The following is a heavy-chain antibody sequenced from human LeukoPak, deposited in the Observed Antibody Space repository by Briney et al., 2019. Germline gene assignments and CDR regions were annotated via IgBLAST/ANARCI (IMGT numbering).Heavy chain of an antibody. CDR3: ARGHKGDY. V-gene: IGHV4-34*01. J-gene: IGHJ4*02. CDR2: INHSGST. CDR1: GGSFSGYY. Sequence: SETLSLTCAVYGGSFSGYYWSWIRQPPGKGLEWIGEINHSGSTNYNPSLKSRVTISVDTSKNQFSLKLSSVTAADTAVYYCARGHKGDYWGQGTLVTVCS.